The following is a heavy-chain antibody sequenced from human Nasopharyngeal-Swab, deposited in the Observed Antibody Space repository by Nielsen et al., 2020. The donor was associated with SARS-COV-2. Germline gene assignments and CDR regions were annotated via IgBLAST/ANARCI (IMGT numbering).Heavy chain of an antibody. CDR1: GDTFTTYA. CDR2: IIPILDIT. CDR3: ARESGGQLDY. V-gene: IGHV1-69*10. D-gene: IGHD1-1*01. J-gene: IGHJ4*02. Sequence: SVKVSCKASGDTFTTYAISWVRQAPGQGLEWMGGIIPILDITNYAQKFQGRLTITADKSTYTAYMELSSLRSEDTAVYYCARESGGQLDYWGQGTLVTVSS.